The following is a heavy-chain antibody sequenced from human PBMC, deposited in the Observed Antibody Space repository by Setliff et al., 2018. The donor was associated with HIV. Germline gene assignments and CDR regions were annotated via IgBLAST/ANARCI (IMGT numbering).Heavy chain of an antibody. CDR2: VYYSGTT. V-gene: IGHV4-39*01. CDR1: GGFVSRSNYV. D-gene: IGHD3-10*01. Sequence: PSETLSLTCTLAGGFVSRSNYVWGWVRQSPKKGLEWIDSVYYSGTTYYNPTLKSRVSISIDTPKNQFSLKLTSMTAADTAVYYCVRTGSSTSWGIYYYYYMDIWGKGSTGTVS. J-gene: IGHJ6*03. CDR3: VRTGSSTSWGIYYYYYMDI.